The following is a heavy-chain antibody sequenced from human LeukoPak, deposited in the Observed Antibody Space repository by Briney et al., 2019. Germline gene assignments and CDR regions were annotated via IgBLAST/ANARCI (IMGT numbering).Heavy chain of an antibody. CDR2: IRSKANSYAT. V-gene: IGHV3-73*01. Sequence: GGSLRLSCAASGFTFSGSAMHWVRQASGEGLEWVGRIRSKANSYATAYAASVKGRFTISRDDSKNTAYLQMNSLKTEDTAVYYCSTSSRYGDLNWFDPWGQGTLVTVSS. J-gene: IGHJ5*02. CDR3: STSSRYGDLNWFDP. D-gene: IGHD4-17*01. CDR1: GFTFSGSA.